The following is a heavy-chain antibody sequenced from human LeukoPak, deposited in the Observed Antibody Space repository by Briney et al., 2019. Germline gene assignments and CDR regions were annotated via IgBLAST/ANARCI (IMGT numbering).Heavy chain of an antibody. V-gene: IGHV1-2*02. D-gene: IGHD5-24*01. J-gene: IGHJ4*02. CDR1: GYTFTSYA. CDR2: ITPGGGT. Sequence: ASVRVSCKASGYTFTSYAIHWVRQARGQGLEWMGWITPGGGTNYPQKFQGKVAITWDTSITTAYMDLSRLTSDDTAVYYCARDRYGDGFAHLDYWGQGALVTVSS. CDR3: ARDRYGDGFAHLDY.